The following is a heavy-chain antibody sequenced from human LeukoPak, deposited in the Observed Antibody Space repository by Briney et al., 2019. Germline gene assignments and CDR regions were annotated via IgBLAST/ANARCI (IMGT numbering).Heavy chain of an antibody. CDR1: GFTFGSYT. V-gene: IGHV3-20*04. Sequence: PGGSLRVSCTASGFTFGSYTMSWVRQTRGGGLEWVSGNTWNGGSTGYADSVEGRFTSFRDNAKNSLYLEMNSLRAEDTGLYYCTRTGTFNWFDSWGQGALVTVTS. D-gene: IGHD1-1*01. CDR2: NTWNGGST. CDR3: TRTGTFNWFDS. J-gene: IGHJ5*01.